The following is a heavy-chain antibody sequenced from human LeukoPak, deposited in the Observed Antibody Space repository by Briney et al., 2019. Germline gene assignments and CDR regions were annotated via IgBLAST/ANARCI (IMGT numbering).Heavy chain of an antibody. CDR2: ISGSGGST. D-gene: IGHD3-22*01. CDR3: AKKGRYYDSSGDYSLDY. CDR1: GFTFSSYA. J-gene: IGHJ4*02. Sequence: GGSLRLSCAASGFTFSSYAMSWVRQAPGKGLEWVSAISGSGGSTYYADSVKGRFTISRDNSKTTLYLQMNSLRAEDTAVYYCAKKGRYYDSSGDYSLDYWGQGTLVTVSS. V-gene: IGHV3-23*01.